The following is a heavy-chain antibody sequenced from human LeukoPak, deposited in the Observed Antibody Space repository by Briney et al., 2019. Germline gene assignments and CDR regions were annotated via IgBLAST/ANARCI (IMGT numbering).Heavy chain of an antibody. Sequence: ASVKVTFKASGYTFTDYGVTGVRQAPGQGLEWMGWITGYNDNTNYAQNLQGRLTMTADTSTTTSYMELRSLTSDDTAVYYCARGGVTSAFMDDWGKGTTVTVSP. CDR1: GYTFTDYG. V-gene: IGHV1-18*01. CDR3: ARGGVTSAFMDD. J-gene: IGHJ6*04. CDR2: ITGYNDNT. D-gene: IGHD4-11*01.